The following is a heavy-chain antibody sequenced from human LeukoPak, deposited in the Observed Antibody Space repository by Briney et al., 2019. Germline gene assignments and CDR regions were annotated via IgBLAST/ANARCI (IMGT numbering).Heavy chain of an antibody. CDR3: ARSYYYDSSHTVDY. D-gene: IGHD3-22*01. Sequence: GGSLRPSCAASGFTFSSYAMHWVRQAPGKGLEWVAVIWYDGSNKYYADSVKGRFTISRDNSKNTLYLQMNSLRAEDTAVYYCARSYYYDSSHTVDYWGQGTLVTVSS. V-gene: IGHV3-33*08. J-gene: IGHJ4*02. CDR2: IWYDGSNK. CDR1: GFTFSSYA.